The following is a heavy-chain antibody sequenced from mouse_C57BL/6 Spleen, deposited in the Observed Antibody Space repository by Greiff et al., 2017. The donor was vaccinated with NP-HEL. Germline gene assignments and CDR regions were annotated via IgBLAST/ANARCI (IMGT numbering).Heavy chain of an antibody. Sequence: EVQVVESGEGLVKPGGSLKLSCAASGFTFSSYAMSWVRQTPEKRLEWVAYISSGGDYIYYADTVKGRFTISRDNARNTLYLQMSSMKSEDTAMYYCTREYYCSSYRYFDVWGTGTTVTVSS. CDR3: TREYYCSSYRYFDV. CDR1: GFTFSSYA. D-gene: IGHD1-1*01. V-gene: IGHV5-9-1*02. J-gene: IGHJ1*03. CDR2: ISSGGDYI.